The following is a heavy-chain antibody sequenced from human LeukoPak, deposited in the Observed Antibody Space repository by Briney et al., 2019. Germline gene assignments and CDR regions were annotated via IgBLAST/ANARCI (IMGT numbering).Heavy chain of an antibody. CDR3: AKDFPQGIVVVPAAIPDY. J-gene: IGHJ4*02. V-gene: IGHV3-23*01. CDR2: ISGSGGST. Sequence: PGGSLRLSCAASGFTFSSYAMSWVRQAPGKGLECVSAISGSGGSTYYADSVKGRFTISRDKSKNTLYLQMNSLRAEDTAVYYCAKDFPQGIVVVPAAIPDYWGRGTLVTVSS. D-gene: IGHD2-2*02. CDR1: GFTFSSYA.